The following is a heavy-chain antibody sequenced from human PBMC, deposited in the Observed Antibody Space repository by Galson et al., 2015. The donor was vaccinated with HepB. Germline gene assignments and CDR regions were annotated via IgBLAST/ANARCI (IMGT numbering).Heavy chain of an antibody. Sequence: SVKVSCKASGYTFTTYGMHWVRQAPGQRLEWMGWINTGNGNTKYPQKFQDRVSITRDTSANSVYMELSSLRSEDTALYYCARDRCGGDCYDDYFDYWGQGTPVTVSS. CDR1: GYTFTTYG. CDR2: INTGNGNT. J-gene: IGHJ4*02. D-gene: IGHD2-21*01. V-gene: IGHV1-3*04. CDR3: ARDRCGGDCYDDYFDY.